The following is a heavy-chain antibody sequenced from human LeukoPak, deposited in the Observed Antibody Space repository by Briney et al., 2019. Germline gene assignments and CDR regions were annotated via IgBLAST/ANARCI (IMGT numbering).Heavy chain of an antibody. J-gene: IGHJ5*02. D-gene: IGHD2-2*01. CDR1: GFTVSSNY. V-gene: IGHV3-53*01. CDR3: AKDSPLGGIVVAPAATRFDP. CDR2: IYSGGST. Sequence: PGGSLRLSCAASGFTVSSNYMSWVRQAPGKGLEWVSVIYSGGSTYYADSVKGRFTISRDNSKNTLYLQMNSLRAEDTAVYYCAKDSPLGGIVVAPAATRFDPWGQGTLVTVSS.